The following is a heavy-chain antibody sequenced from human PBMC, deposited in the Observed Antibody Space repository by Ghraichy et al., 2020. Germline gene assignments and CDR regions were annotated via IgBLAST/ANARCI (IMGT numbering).Heavy chain of an antibody. J-gene: IGHJ4*02. D-gene: IGHD1-26*01. Sequence: LSLTCAASGFTFSSYAMSWVRQAPGKGLEWVSAISGSGGSTYYADSVKGRFTISRDNSKNTLYLQMNSLRAEDTAVYYCAKDQASGWELLNFDYWGQGTLVTVSS. CDR1: GFTFSSYA. CDR2: ISGSGGST. CDR3: AKDQASGWELLNFDY. V-gene: IGHV3-23*01.